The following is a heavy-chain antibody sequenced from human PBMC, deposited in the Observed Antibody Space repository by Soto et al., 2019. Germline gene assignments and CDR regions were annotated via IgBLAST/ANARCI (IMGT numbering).Heavy chain of an antibody. V-gene: IGHV4-59*08. CDR2: IDYSGNT. Sequence: PSETLSLTCTASGGSISSYYWSWIRQPPGKGLEWIGYIDYSGNTNYNPSLKSRVTISADTSKNQVSLNLSSVTAADTAVYYCARLLGCSTTSCYSIWFDPRGQGTLVTVSS. CDR1: GGSISSYY. J-gene: IGHJ5*02. D-gene: IGHD2-2*01. CDR3: ARLLGCSTTSCYSIWFDP.